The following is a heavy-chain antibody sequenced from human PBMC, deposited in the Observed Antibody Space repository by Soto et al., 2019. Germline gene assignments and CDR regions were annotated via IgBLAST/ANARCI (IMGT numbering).Heavy chain of an antibody. V-gene: IGHV3-9*01. J-gene: IGHJ4*02. CDR3: SKGGYNWNSYLHY. CDR1: GFTFDDYA. CDR2: ISWNSGSI. Sequence: EVQLVESGGGLVQPGRSLRLSCAASGFTFDDYAMHWVRQAPGKGLEWVSGISWNSGSIGYADSVKCRFTISRDNAKNTLYLQMNSLRAEDTALYYCSKGGYNWNSYLHYWGQGTLVTVSS. D-gene: IGHD1-7*01.